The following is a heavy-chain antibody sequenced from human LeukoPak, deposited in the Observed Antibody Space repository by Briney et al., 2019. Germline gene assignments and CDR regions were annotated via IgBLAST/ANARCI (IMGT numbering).Heavy chain of an antibody. CDR3: AKDSIVYYYYYMDV. J-gene: IGHJ6*03. CDR2: ISYDGSNK. V-gene: IGHV3-30*18. Sequence: GGSLRLSCAASGFTFSSYGIHWVRQTPNKGLEWVAVISYDGSNKYYADSVKGRFTISRDKSKNTLYLQMNSLRPEDTAVYYCAKDSIVYYYYYMDVWGKGTTVTVSS. CDR1: GFTFSSYG. D-gene: IGHD3-16*02.